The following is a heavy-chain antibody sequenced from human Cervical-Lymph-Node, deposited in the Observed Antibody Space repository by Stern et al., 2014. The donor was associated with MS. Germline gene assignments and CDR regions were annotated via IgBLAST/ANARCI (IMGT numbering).Heavy chain of an antibody. CDR2: INTNTGNP. CDR3: ARSSAWTDLDF. D-gene: IGHD3-22*01. Sequence: QVQLVQSGSELKKPGASVKVSCKASGYTFTGYSMNWGRQAPGQGLEWMGWINTNTGNPTYARGFTGRFVLSLDTSVTTAYLRISSLKADDTALYYCARSSAWTDLDFWGQGTLVTVSS. J-gene: IGHJ4*02. CDR1: GYTFTGYS. V-gene: IGHV7-4-1*02.